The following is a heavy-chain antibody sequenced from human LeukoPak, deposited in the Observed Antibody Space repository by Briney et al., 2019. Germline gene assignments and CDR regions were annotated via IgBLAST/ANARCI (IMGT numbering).Heavy chain of an antibody. Sequence: SETLSLTCTVSGGSISGSSYYWGWIRQPPGKGLEWIGYIYYSGSTYYNPSLKSRVTISVDTSKNQFSLKLSSVTAADTAVYYCARVDTAMVFLDYWGQGTLVTVSS. CDR1: GGSISGSSYY. J-gene: IGHJ4*02. D-gene: IGHD5-18*01. V-gene: IGHV4-30-4*08. CDR2: IYYSGST. CDR3: ARVDTAMVFLDY.